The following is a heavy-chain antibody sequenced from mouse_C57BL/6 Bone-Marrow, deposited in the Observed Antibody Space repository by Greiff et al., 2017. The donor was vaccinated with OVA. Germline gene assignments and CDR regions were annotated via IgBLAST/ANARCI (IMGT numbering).Heavy chain of an antibody. J-gene: IGHJ1*03. D-gene: IGHD1-1*01. CDR1: GYTFTSYG. CDR2: IYPRSGNT. CDR3: ARRGYGNSYVGYFDD. Sequence: QVQLQQSGAELVRPGASVKLSCKASGYTFTSYGICWVKQSTGQGLEWIGEIYPRSGNTYYNEKFKGKATLTADKSTSTANMELRILTSEDSAVYVCARRGYGNSYVGYFDDWGTGTTVTVSS. V-gene: IGHV1-81*01.